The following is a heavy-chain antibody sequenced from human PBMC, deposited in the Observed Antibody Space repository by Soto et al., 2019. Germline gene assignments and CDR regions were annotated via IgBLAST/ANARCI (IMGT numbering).Heavy chain of an antibody. CDR3: STGGYYFDY. V-gene: IGHV3-15*01. CDR2: IKSKPNGGTT. Sequence: GGSLRLSCTASGFTFSNAWMNWVRQAPGKGLEWVGRIKSKPNGGTTDYAAVVKGRFTVSRDDSKNTVFLQMNGLQIEDTAVYYCSTGGYYFDYWSQGTLVTVSS. CDR1: GFTFSNAW. J-gene: IGHJ4*02. D-gene: IGHD3-22*01.